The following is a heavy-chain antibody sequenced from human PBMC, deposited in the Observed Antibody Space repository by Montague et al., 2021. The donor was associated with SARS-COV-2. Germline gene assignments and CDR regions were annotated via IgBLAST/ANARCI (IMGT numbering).Heavy chain of an antibody. Sequence: SETLSLTCTVSGDSIGSSSYYWGWLRQPPGKGLEWIGSIYHDGNTYYNPSLKTRVSLAIDERKNQFSLKFYSVTVADTAVYSCARGPKMGGSGYYYNWGQGTLVTVSS. D-gene: IGHD3-22*01. J-gene: IGHJ1*01. CDR1: GDSIGSSSYY. V-gene: IGHV4-39*01. CDR3: ARGPKMGGSGYYYN. CDR2: IYHDGNT.